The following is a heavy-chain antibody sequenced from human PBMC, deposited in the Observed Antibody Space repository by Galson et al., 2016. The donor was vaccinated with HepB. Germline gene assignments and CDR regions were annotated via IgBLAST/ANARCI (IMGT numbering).Heavy chain of an antibody. CDR2: ISSSGNTI. J-gene: IGHJ4*02. CDR3: ARDPARLDY. Sequence: SLRLSCAASGFTFSDFYMSWIRQAPGKGLEWVSYISSSGNTIYYAYSVKGRFTISRANAKNSLYLEMNSLRADDTAVYYCARDPARLDYWGQGTLVTVSS. CDR1: GFTFSDFY. D-gene: IGHD6-6*01. V-gene: IGHV3-11*01.